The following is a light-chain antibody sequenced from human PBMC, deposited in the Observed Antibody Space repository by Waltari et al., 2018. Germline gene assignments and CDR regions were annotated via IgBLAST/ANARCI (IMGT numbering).Light chain of an antibody. V-gene: IGKV3-11*01. J-gene: IGKJ4*01. CDR3: QQRADWPLT. CDR2: DTS. Sequence: EIVLTQSPGTLSLSPGERATLSCRASQSVTRYLAWYQQKPGLAPRLLIFDTSNSATGIPARLIGSGSGTDFSLTITSLESEDFAVYYCQQRADWPLTFGGGTKVEIK. CDR1: QSVTRY.